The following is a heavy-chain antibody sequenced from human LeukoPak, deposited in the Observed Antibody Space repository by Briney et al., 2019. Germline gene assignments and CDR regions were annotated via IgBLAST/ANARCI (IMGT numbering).Heavy chain of an antibody. CDR3: XXXXXFXXXXY. CDR2: INTDGSST. Sequence: XFTXXSYWMHWVRQAPGXGLXWVSRINTDGSSTYYADSVKGRFTISRDNSKNTLYLQMNSLRAEDTAVYYXXXXXXFXXXXYWGQGXLXTVSS. J-gene: IGHJ4*02. V-gene: IGHV3-74*01. CDR1: XFTXXSYW.